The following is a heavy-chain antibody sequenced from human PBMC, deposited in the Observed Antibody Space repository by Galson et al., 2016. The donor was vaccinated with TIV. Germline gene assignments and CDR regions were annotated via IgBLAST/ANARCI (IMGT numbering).Heavy chain of an antibody. V-gene: IGHV3-74*01. CDR1: GFTFSNYW. CDR2: LNNDGSRT. Sequence: SLRLSCAASGFTFSNYWMYWVRQVPGKGLVWVSRLNNDGSRTAYADSVNFRFTISRDNAKNTLFLQMNSLRADGTALYYCARGLYEEYSVGPDSWGQGTLVTVSS. D-gene: IGHD3-10*02. J-gene: IGHJ4*02. CDR3: ARGLYEEYSVGPDS.